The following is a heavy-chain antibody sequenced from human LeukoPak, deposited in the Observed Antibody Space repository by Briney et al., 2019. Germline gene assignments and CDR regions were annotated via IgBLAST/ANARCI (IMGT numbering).Heavy chain of an antibody. D-gene: IGHD3-10*01. CDR2: ISSSGSTI. CDR1: GFTFSDYY. J-gene: IGHJ4*02. V-gene: IGHV3-11*04. CDR3: AREGRAYYYGSGSPFDY. Sequence: GGSLRLSCAASGFTFSDYYMDWVRQAPGKGLEWVSYISSSGSTIYYADSVKGRFTISRDNSKNTLYLQMNSLRAEDTAVYYCAREGRAYYYGSGSPFDYWGQGTLVTVSS.